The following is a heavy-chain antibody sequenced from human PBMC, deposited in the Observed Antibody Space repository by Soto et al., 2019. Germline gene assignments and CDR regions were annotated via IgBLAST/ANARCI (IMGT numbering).Heavy chain of an antibody. J-gene: IGHJ4*02. D-gene: IGHD6-13*01. CDR1: GYTFTGYY. Sequence: VASVKVSCKASGYTFTGYYMHWVRQAPGQGLEWMGWINPNSGGTNYAQKFQGRVTMTRDTSISTAYMELSRLRSDDTAVYYCARPMGIAAAGDYWGQGTLVTVSS. CDR2: INPNSGGT. CDR3: ARPMGIAAAGDY. V-gene: IGHV1-2*02.